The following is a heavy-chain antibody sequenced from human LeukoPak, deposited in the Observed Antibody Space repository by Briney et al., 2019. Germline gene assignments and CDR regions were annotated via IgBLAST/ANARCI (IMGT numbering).Heavy chain of an antibody. CDR3: AKDSIVVVTVTLGY. CDR1: GFTLSSYA. CDR2: ISGSGGST. Sequence: GGSLRLSCAASGFTLSSYAMSWVRQAPGKGLEWVSAISGSGGSTYYADSVKGRFTISRDNSKNTLYLQMNSLRAEDTAVYYCAKDSIVVVTVTLGYWGQGTLVTVSS. D-gene: IGHD2-21*02. V-gene: IGHV3-23*01. J-gene: IGHJ4*02.